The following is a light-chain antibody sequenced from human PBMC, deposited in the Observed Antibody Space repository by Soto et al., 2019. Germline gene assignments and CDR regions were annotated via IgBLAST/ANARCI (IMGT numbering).Light chain of an antibody. CDR1: QSVLYSSNNKNY. Sequence: DIVMPQSPDSLAVSLGERATINCKSSQSVLYSSNNKNYLAWYQQKPGQPPKLLIYWASARESGVPDRVSGSGSGTDFTLAISSLQAEDVAVYYCQQYYSTPFTFGGGTKVDIK. CDR3: QQYYSTPFT. J-gene: IGKJ4*01. V-gene: IGKV4-1*01. CDR2: WAS.